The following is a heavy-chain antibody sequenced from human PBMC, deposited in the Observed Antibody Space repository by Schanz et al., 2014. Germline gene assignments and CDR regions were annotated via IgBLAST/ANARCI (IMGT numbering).Heavy chain of an antibody. Sequence: QVQLQESGPGLVKPSQTLSLTCTVSGGSISSGGYYWTWIRQHPGKGLEWIGYIYYSGNTYYTPSLKSRVIMSVDTSKKQFSLKLSSVTAADTAVYYCARSPTSATVDRPAMDTYYGMDVWGQGTTVTVSS. CDR3: ARSPTSATVDRPAMDTYYGMDV. CDR1: GGSISSGGYY. V-gene: IGHV4-31*03. CDR2: IYYSGNT. J-gene: IGHJ6*02. D-gene: IGHD5-18*01.